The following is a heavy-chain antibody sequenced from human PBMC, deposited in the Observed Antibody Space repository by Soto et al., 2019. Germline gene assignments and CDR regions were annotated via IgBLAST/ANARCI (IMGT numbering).Heavy chain of an antibody. CDR2: ISSSGSTI. CDR1: GFTFSSYE. D-gene: IGHD3-9*01. V-gene: IGHV3-48*03. Sequence: GGSLRLSCAASGFTFSSYEMNWVRQAPGKGLEWVSYISSSGSTIYYADSVKGRFTISRDNAKNSPYLQMNSLRAEDTAVYYCARVGGHYDILTGYYPDDAFDIWGQGTMVTVSS. CDR3: ARVGGHYDILTGYYPDDAFDI. J-gene: IGHJ3*02.